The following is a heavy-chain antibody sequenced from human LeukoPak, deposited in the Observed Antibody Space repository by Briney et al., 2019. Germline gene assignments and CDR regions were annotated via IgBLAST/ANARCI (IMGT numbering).Heavy chain of an antibody. CDR1: GGTFSSYA. CDR2: IIPIFGTA. J-gene: IGHJ4*02. D-gene: IGHD4-17*01. CDR3: ASRSGDYDVDY. V-gene: IGHV1-69*13. Sequence: SVKVSCKAAGGTFSSYAISWGRQAPGQGLEWMGGIIPIFGTANYAQKFQGRVTITADESTSTAYMELSSLRSEDTAVYYCASRSGDYDVDYGGQGTLVTVSS.